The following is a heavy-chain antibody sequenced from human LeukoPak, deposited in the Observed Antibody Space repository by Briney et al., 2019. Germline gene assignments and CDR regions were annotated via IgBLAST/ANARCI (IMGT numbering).Heavy chain of an antibody. CDR3: ARHKDDGSGSYYLPLDY. D-gene: IGHD3-10*01. V-gene: IGHV4-34*01. CDR1: GGSFSGDY. CDR2: IYYSGST. Sequence: PSETLSLTCAVYGGSFSGDYWSWIRQPRGKGLEWIGSIYYSGSTYYNPSLKSRVTISVDTSKNQFSLKLSSVTAADTAVYYCARHKDDGSGSYYLPLDYWGQGTLVTVSS. J-gene: IGHJ4*02.